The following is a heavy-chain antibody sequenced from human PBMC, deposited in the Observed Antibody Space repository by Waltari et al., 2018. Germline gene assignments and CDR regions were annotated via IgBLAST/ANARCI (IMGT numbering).Heavy chain of an antibody. CDR2: IYHSGTT. J-gene: IGHJ4*02. CDR1: AYSISSGHY. CDR3: ARNPDY. V-gene: IGHV4-38-2*01. Sequence: QVRLQESGPGLVKPSEPLTLTCGVSAYSISSGHYWAWIRQRPGKGLEWIGSIYHSGTTYYNPSLKSRVTISVDTSKNQFSLKLTSVTAADTAVYYCARNPDYWGQGTLVTVSS.